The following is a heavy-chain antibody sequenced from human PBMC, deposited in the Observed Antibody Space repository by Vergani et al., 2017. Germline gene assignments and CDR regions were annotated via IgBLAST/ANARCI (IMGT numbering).Heavy chain of an antibody. D-gene: IGHD5-24*01. CDR2: MYSTTGSF. Sequence: QVQLQESGPGQVRPSETLSLTCSVSGDSKDGDFWSWIRQPAGKGLEWIGRMYSTTGSFDYNPSLKSRHTMSFDTSKHQFFLKLRSVTAADTGVYYCARDGGYKAMDVWGRGTTFIVSS. CDR1: GDSKDGDF. V-gene: IGHV4-4*07. CDR3: ARDGGYKAMDV. J-gene: IGHJ6*04.